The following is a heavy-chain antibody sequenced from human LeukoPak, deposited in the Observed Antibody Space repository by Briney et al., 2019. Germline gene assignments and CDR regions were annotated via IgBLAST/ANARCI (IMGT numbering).Heavy chain of an antibody. D-gene: IGHD2-2*02. CDR1: GGTFSSYA. J-gene: IGHJ4*02. V-gene: IGHV1-2*02. CDR3: ARGDCSSTSCYTFDY. CDR2: INPNSGGT. Sequence: ASVKVSCKASGGTFSSYAISWVRQAPGQGLEWMGWINPNSGGTNYAQKFQGRVTMTRDTSISTAYMELSRLRSDDTAVYYCARGDCSSTSCYTFDYRGQGTLDTVSS.